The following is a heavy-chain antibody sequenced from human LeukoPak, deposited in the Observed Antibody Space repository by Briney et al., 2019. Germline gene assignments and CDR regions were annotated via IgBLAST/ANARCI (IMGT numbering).Heavy chain of an antibody. CDR2: MSGSTTFM. CDR3: AREKTSSGTGWLDP. CDR1: GFTFRSYS. V-gene: IGHV3-21*01. D-gene: IGHD2-8*02. Sequence: PGGSLRLSCVASGFTFRSYSMNWVRQAPGKGLEWVASMSGSTTFMYYSDSVKGRFTISRDNAKNSVYLQMNSLRVEDTAIYYCAREKTSSGTGWLDPWGQGTLVTVSS. J-gene: IGHJ5*02.